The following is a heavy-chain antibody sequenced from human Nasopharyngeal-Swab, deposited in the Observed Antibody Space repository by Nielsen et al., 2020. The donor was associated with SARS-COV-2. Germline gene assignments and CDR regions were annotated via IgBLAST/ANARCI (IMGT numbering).Heavy chain of an antibody. J-gene: IGHJ4*02. Sequence: LKISCAASGFTFSSYSMNWVRQAPGKGLEWVSSISSSSSYIYYADSVKGRFTISRDNAKNSLYLQMNSLRAEDTAVYYCARDLGAAQGYYFDYWGQGTLVTVSS. CDR1: GFTFSSYS. CDR2: ISSSSSYI. CDR3: ARDLGAAQGYYFDY. D-gene: IGHD3-16*01. V-gene: IGHV3-21*01.